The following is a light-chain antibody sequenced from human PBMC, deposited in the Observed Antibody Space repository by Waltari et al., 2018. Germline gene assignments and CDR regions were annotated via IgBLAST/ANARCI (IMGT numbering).Light chain of an antibody. V-gene: IGLV2-14*03. CDR2: DVN. J-gene: IGLJ2*01. CDR3: SSYTSSSTVV. Sequence: QSALTQPASVSGSPGQSITISCTGTRWYVGGYNYVSWYQQHPGKAPKVMIYDVNNRPSGVSNRFSGSKSGNTASLTISGLQAEDEADYYCSSYTSSSTVVFGGGTKLTVL. CDR1: RWYVGGYNY.